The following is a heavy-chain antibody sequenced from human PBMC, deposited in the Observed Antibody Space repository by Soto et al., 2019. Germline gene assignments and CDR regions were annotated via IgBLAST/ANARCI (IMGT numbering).Heavy chain of an antibody. D-gene: IGHD3-9*01. V-gene: IGHV4-30-2*01. CDR3: ARGPSLRYFDWLGPSFDY. CDR1: GGSISSGGYS. CDR2: IYHSGST. J-gene: IGHJ4*02. Sequence: SETLALTCAVSGGSISSGGYSWSWIRQPPGKGLEWIGYIYHSGSTYYNPSLKSRVTISVDTSKNQFSLQLNSVTPEDTAVYYCARGPSLRYFDWLGPSFDYWGQGTLVTVSS.